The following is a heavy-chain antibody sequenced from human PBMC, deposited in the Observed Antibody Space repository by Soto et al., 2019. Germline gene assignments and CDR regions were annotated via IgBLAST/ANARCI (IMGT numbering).Heavy chain of an antibody. J-gene: IGHJ4*02. Sequence: QVQLVESGGDVVQPGRSLRLSCTASGITFSLSGMHWVRQAPGKGLEWVAFISSDGGTIYYEDSVKGRFTISRDNSENAVYQQMHSQRAEDTAVYYCAKDKGKYYFEYWGQGTQVTVSS. CDR1: GITFSLSG. CDR3: AKDKGKYYFEY. CDR2: ISSDGGTI. V-gene: IGHV3-30*18.